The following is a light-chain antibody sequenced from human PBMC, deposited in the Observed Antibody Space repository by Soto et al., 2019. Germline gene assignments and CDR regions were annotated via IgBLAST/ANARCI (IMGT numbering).Light chain of an antibody. CDR3: QQYYSTPLT. CDR1: QSLLYSSNNKNY. CDR2: WAS. J-gene: IGKJ4*01. Sequence: DIVMTQSPDSLTVSLGERATINCRSSQSLLYSSNNKNYLAWYQQKPGQPPKLLFYWASTRESGVPDRFSGSGSETDFTLTISSLQAEDVVVYYCQQYYSTPLTFGGGTKVEIK. V-gene: IGKV4-1*01.